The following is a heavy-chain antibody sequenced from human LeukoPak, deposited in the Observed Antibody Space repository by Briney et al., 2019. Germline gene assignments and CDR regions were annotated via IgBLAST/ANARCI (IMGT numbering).Heavy chain of an antibody. CDR1: GYTFTSYA. CDR2: INTNTGNP. Sequence: WASVKVSCKASGYTFTSYAMNWVRQAPGQGLEWMGWINTNTGNPTYAQGFTGRFVFSLDASVSTAYLQISSLKAEDTAVYYCARERITMVRGSTWGFQHWGQGTLVTVSS. J-gene: IGHJ1*01. CDR3: ARERITMVRGSTWGFQH. V-gene: IGHV7-4-1*02. D-gene: IGHD3-10*01.